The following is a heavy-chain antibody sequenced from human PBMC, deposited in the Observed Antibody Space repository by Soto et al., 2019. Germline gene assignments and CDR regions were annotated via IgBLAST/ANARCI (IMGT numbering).Heavy chain of an antibody. CDR1: GGTFSSYA. D-gene: IGHD3-22*01. V-gene: IGHV1-69*13. CDR2: IIPIFGTA. Sequence: SSVKVSCKASGGTFSSYAISWVRQAPGQGLEWMGGIIPIFGTANYAQKFQGRVTITADESTSTAYMELSSLRSEDTAVYYCAIDYYDSSGYPRAFDYWGQGTLVTVSS. J-gene: IGHJ4*02. CDR3: AIDYYDSSGYPRAFDY.